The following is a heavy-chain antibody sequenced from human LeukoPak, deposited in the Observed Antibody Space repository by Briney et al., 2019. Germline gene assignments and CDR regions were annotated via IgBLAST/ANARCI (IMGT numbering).Heavy chain of an antibody. J-gene: IGHJ3*02. D-gene: IGHD5-18*01. CDR1: GYTFTCYY. V-gene: IGHV1-2*02. CDR3: ARGVVGYSYAPDAFDI. CDR2: INPNSGGT. Sequence: ASVKVSCKASGYTFTCYYMHWVRQAPGRGLEWMGWINPNSGGTNYAQKFQGRVTMTRGTSISTAYMELSRLRSDDTAVYYCARGVVGYSYAPDAFDIWGQGTMVTVSS.